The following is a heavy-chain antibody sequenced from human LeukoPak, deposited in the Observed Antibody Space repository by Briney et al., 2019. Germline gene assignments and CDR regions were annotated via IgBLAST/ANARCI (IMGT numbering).Heavy chain of an antibody. CDR1: GGSITNGAYS. D-gene: IGHD3-10*01. CDR3: ARGLQYYDSGSYTHFDY. CDR2: IYHSGST. J-gene: IGHJ4*02. V-gene: IGHV4-30-2*01. Sequence: PSQTLSLTCAVSGGSITNGAYSWSWIRQPPGKGLEWIGYIYHSGSTYYNPSLKSRVTISLDRSKNQFSLKVTSVTAADTAVYYCARGLQYYDSGSYTHFDYWGQGSLVTVSS.